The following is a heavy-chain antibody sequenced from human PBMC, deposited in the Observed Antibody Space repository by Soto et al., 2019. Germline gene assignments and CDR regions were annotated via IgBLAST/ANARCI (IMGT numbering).Heavy chain of an antibody. CDR2: IDNSGSII. D-gene: IGHD2-2*03. V-gene: IGHV3-48*02. CDR1: GFTFISYS. J-gene: IGHJ4*02. Sequence: PGGSLRLSCAASGFTFISYSMNWARQAPGEGLEWISYIDNSGSIIYYANSVKGRFTISRDNAINSLYLQMNSLKDEDTAVYYCARDLSAMDRSLDYWGQGTLVTVYS. CDR3: ARDLSAMDRSLDY.